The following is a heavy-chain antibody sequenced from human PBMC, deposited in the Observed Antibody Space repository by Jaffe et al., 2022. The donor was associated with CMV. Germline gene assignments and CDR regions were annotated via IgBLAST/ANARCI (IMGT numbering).Heavy chain of an antibody. V-gene: IGHV3-74*01. J-gene: IGHJ5*02. CDR1: GFTFSRYW. Sequence: EVQLVESGGGLVQPGGSLRLSCAASGFTFSRYWMHWVRQTPGKGPEWVSRINHDDGVTRYADSVNGRFTISRDNAKSTLYLQMNSLRAEDTAVYYCARDIWYGSARVFDPWGQGTLVTVSP. CDR2: INHDDGVT. D-gene: IGHD6-13*01. CDR3: ARDIWYGSARVFDP.